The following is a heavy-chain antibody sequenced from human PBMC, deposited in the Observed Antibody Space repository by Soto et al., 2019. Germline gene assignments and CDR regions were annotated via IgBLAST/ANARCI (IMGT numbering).Heavy chain of an antibody. Sequence: GGSLRLSCAASGFTFSSYWMHWVRQAPGKGLVWVSRINSDGSSTSYADSVKGRFTISRDNAKNTLYLQMNSLRAEDTAVYYCARDPFTNADIVVVPAAPPRFDPWGQGTLVTVSS. CDR1: GFTFSSYW. J-gene: IGHJ5*02. CDR3: ARDPFTNADIVVVPAAPPRFDP. V-gene: IGHV3-74*01. CDR2: INSDGSST. D-gene: IGHD2-2*01.